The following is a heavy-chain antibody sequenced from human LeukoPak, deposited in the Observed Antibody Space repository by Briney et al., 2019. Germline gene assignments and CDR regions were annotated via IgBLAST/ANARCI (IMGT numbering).Heavy chain of an antibody. D-gene: IGHD3-22*01. V-gene: IGHV3-15*07. J-gene: IGHJ4*02. CDR3: STTYYYDSSEGY. CDR1: GFTFGNAS. Sequence: GGSLRLSCTASGFTFGNASMSWVRQAPGKGLEWVGRIKSKTDGGTTDYAAPVKGRFTISRDDSKNTLYLQMNSLKTEDTAVYYCSTTYYYDSSEGYWGQGTLVTVSS. CDR2: IKSKTDGGTT.